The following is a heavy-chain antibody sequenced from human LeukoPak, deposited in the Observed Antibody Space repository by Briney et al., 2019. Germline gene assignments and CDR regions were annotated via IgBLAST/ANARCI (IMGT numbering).Heavy chain of an antibody. Sequence: SETLSLTCGVYGGSFSGYYWSWIRQSPGRGLEWIGEINQRGSTSYNPSLKSRVTISVDTSRKQFSLNLKSVTAADTGVYFCATKYSLAVTTNPPYFDYWGQGTLVTVSS. CDR2: INQRGST. CDR1: GGSFSGYY. CDR3: ATKYSLAVTTNPPYFDY. V-gene: IGHV4-34*01. J-gene: IGHJ4*02. D-gene: IGHD4-17*01.